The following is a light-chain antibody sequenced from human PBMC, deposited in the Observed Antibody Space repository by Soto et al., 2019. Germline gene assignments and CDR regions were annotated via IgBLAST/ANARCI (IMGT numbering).Light chain of an antibody. CDR3: QQRSNWPIT. J-gene: IGKJ5*01. Sequence: EIVLTQSPATLSLSPGERATLSCRTSQSVSKYFAWYQQKPGRAPRILIYDASSSSTVIQARFIGSGSGTDFTLTISSLEPDDFAIYYCQQRSNWPITSGQGTRLEIK. CDR1: QSVSKY. V-gene: IGKV3-11*01. CDR2: DAS.